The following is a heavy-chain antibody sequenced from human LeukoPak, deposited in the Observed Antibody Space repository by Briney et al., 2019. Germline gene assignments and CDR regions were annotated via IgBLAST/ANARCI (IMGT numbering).Heavy chain of an antibody. J-gene: IGHJ6*02. V-gene: IGHV3-49*04. CDR3: SRGLSRAYFYNGMDV. D-gene: IGHD3-10*01. CDR1: GYTFANDA. Sequence: GGSLGLSRTASGYTFANDAVSWVRQAPGKGLEWVGFIRSKVYAGTAQYAASVKGRFTISRDDSKSIAYLQMNSLKIEDTAVYYCSRGLSRAYFYNGMDVWGQGTTVTVSS. CDR2: IRSKVYAGTA.